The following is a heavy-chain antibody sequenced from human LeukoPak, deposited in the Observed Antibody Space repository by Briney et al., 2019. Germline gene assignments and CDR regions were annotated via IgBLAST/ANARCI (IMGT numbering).Heavy chain of an antibody. J-gene: IGHJ4*02. D-gene: IGHD3-22*01. Sequence: SQTLSLTCTVSGGSISSGSYYWSWIRQPAGKGLEWIGRIYTSGSTNYNPSLKSRVTISVDTSKNQFSLKLSSVTAADTAVYYCARAGYYYDSSGYYRFDYWGQGTLVTVSS. V-gene: IGHV4-61*02. CDR2: IYTSGST. CDR1: GGSISSGSYY. CDR3: ARAGYYYDSSGYYRFDY.